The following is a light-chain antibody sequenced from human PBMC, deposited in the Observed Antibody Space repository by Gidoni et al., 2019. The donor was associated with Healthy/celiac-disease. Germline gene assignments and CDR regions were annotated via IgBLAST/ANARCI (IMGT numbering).Light chain of an antibody. CDR3: MQALQAPLT. J-gene: IGKJ5*01. V-gene: IGKV2-28*01. Sequence: DTVLTHPPLSLPVIPGAPASIPCRSSQSLLHSNGYNDLDWYLQKPGQSPQLLIYMASNRASGVPDRFSGSGSGTDFTLKISRVEAEDIGVYYCMQALQAPLTFGQGTRLEI. CDR2: MAS. CDR1: QSLLHSNGYND.